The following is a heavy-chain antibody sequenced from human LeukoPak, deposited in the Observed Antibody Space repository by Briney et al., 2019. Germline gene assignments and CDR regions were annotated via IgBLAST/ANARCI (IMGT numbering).Heavy chain of an antibody. CDR2: ISYGGSNK. J-gene: IGHJ6*02. D-gene: IGHD3-3*01. CDR3: AKGRNYDFWSGYHRGSYYYYGMDV. Sequence: PGGSLRLSCAASGFTFSSYGMHWVRQAPGKGLEWVAVISYGGSNKYYADSVKGRFTISRDNSKNTLYLQMNSLRAEDTAVYYCAKGRNYDFWSGYHRGSYYYYGMDVWGQGTTVTVSS. CDR1: GFTFSSYG. V-gene: IGHV3-30*18.